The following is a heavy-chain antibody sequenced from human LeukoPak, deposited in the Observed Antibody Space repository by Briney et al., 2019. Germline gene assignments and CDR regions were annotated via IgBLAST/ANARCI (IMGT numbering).Heavy chain of an antibody. CDR1: GFTFSSYG. CDR3: AKAQYSSSWYGICLDY. J-gene: IGHJ4*02. D-gene: IGHD6-13*01. Sequence: PGGSLRLSCAASGFTFSSYGMHWVRQAPGKGLEWVAFIRYDGSNKYYADSVKGRFTIPRDNSKNTLYLQMNSLRAEDTAVYYCAKAQYSSSWYGICLDYWGQGTLVTVSS. CDR2: IRYDGSNK. V-gene: IGHV3-30*02.